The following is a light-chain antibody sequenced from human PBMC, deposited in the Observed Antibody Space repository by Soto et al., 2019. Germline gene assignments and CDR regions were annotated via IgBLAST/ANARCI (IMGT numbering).Light chain of an antibody. J-gene: IGKJ5*01. CDR2: WAS. CDR1: QTVLYSSNNKKY. CDR3: QQYYTTPIT. V-gene: IGKV4-1*01. Sequence: DIVMTQSPDSLAVSLGERATINCKSSQTVLYSSNNKKYLAWYQQKPGQPPKLLIYWASTRESGVPDRFSGSGSGPDFTLTISSLQAEDVAVYYCQQYYTTPITFGQGTRLEIK.